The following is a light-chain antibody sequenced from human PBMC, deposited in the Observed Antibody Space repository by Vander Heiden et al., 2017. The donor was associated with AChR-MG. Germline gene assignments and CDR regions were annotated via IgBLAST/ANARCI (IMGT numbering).Light chain of an antibody. V-gene: IGLV3-21*02. CDR1: NIGSKS. J-gene: IGLJ2*01. Sequence: SYVLTHPPSVSVAPGQTARITCGGNNIGSKSVHGYQQKPGQAPVLVVYDDSDRHSGIPERFSGSNSGNTATLTISRVEAGDEADYYCQVWDSSSDHPVFGGGTKLTVL. CDR2: DDS. CDR3: QVWDSSSDHPV.